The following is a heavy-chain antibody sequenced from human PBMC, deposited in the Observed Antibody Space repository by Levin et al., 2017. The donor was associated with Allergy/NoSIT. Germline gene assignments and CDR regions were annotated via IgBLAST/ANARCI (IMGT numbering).Heavy chain of an antibody. V-gene: IGHV3-11*05. CDR1: GFTFSDYY. D-gene: IGHD2-21*01. J-gene: IGHJ4*02. Sequence: GGSLRLSCAASGFTFSDYYMSWIRQAPGKGLEWVSYIGTSSNTHYADSVKGRFTISRDNAKNSLYLQMNSLRAEDTAVYYCAREMWQTPDYWGQGTLVTVSS. CDR3: AREMWQTPDY. CDR2: IGTSSNT.